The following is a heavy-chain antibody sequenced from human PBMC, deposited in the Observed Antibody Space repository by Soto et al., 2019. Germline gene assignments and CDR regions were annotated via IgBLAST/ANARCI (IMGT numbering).Heavy chain of an antibody. V-gene: IGHV1-8*01. D-gene: IGHD3-22*01. CDR1: GYTFSNYD. CDR2: MNPNSGNT. J-gene: IGHJ4*02. Sequence: ASVKVSFKASGYTFSNYDINWVRQATGQGLEWMGWMNPNSGNTGYAQKFQGRVTMTRNTSISTAYMELGSLRSEDTAVYYCARDLTLNYYDSSGYYGYWGQGTLVTVSS. CDR3: ARDLTLNYYDSSGYYGY.